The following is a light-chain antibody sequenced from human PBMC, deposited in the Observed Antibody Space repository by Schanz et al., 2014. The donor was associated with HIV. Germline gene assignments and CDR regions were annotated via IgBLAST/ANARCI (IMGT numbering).Light chain of an antibody. Sequence: EIVLTQSPGTLSLSPGERATLSCRASQSVSSSYLAWYQQKPGQAPRLLIYGASSRATGIPDFTLTISRLEPEDFAVYYCQQYGNSPRTFGQGTKVEI. CDR3: QQYGNSPRT. J-gene: IGKJ1*01. V-gene: IGKV3-20*01. CDR1: QSVSSSY. CDR2: GAS.